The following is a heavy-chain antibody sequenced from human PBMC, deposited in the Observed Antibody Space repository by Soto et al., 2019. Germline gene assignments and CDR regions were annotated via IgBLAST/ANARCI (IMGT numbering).Heavy chain of an antibody. Sequence: GGSLRLSCAASGFTFSSFAMSWVRQAPGKGLEWVSAISGSGADTYYAGSVKGRFTISRDSSKNTLYLQMSSLRAEDSAVYYCAKCLADLIQVWLYHFDYWGQGTLVTVSS. J-gene: IGHJ4*02. CDR2: ISGSGADT. D-gene: IGHD5-18*01. CDR1: GFTFSSFA. CDR3: AKCLADLIQVWLYHFDY. V-gene: IGHV3-23*01.